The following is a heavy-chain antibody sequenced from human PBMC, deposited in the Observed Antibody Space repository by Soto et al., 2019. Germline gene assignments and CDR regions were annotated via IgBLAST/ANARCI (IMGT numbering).Heavy chain of an antibody. J-gene: IGHJ3*02. D-gene: IGHD3-16*02. CDR2: ISSSSSYI. V-gene: IGHV3-21*01. Sequence: EVQLVESGGGLVKPGGSLRLSCAASGFTFSSYSMNWVRQAPGKGLEWVSSISSSSSYIYYADSVKGRFTISRDNAKNSLYLQMNSLRAEDTAVYYCAGELSFPDAFDIWGQGTMVTVSS. CDR3: AGELSFPDAFDI. CDR1: GFTFSSYS.